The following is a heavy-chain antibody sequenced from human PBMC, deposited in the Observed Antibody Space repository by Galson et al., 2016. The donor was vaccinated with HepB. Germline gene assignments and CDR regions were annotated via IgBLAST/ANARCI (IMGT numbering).Heavy chain of an antibody. CDR2: ISSNSSYI. Sequence: SLRLSCAASGFTFSSYSMNWVRQAPGQGLEWVSSISSNSSYIYYADSVKGRFTIATDNAKNSLYLQMNSLRAEDTAVYYCARGDIVGAIFDYWGQGTLVTVSS. D-gene: IGHD1-26*01. CDR3: ARGDIVGAIFDY. J-gene: IGHJ4*02. V-gene: IGHV3-21*01. CDR1: GFTFSSYS.